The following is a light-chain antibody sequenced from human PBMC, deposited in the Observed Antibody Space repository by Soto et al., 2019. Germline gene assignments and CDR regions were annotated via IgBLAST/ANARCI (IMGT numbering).Light chain of an antibody. CDR3: QQHNNWPYT. CDR1: QSVSSY. CDR2: DAS. Sequence: EIVLTQSPATLSLSPGERATLSCRASQSVSSYLAWYQQKPGQAPRLLIYDASNRATGIPARFSGSGSGTDFTLTISSLQSEDSAVYYCQQHNNWPYTFGQGTKLEIK. J-gene: IGKJ2*01. V-gene: IGKV3-11*01.